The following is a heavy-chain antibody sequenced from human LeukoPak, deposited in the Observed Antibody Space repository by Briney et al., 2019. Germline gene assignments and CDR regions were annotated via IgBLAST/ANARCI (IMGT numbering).Heavy chain of an antibody. CDR1: GFTFSSYA. CDR3: AKGEYQLLLAYGMDV. J-gene: IGHJ6*02. D-gene: IGHD2-2*01. CDR2: ISGSGGSS. Sequence: GGSLRLSCAASGFTFSSYAMSWVRQAPGKGLEGVSAISGSGGSSYYADSVKGRFTISRDNSKNTLYLQMNSLRAEDTAVYHCAKGEYQLLLAYGMDVWGQGTTVTVSS. V-gene: IGHV3-23*01.